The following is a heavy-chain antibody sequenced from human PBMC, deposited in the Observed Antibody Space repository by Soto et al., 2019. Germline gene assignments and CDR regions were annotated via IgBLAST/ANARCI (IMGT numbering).Heavy chain of an antibody. V-gene: IGHV3-23*01. Sequence: GGSLRLSCAASGFSFTASAMSWVRQAPGKGLEWVSAISATADATYYPDSVKGRFTISRDNSRNTLYLQMNSLRAEDTAVYYCAKDLLLPDDCWGQGTRVTVSS. D-gene: IGHD2-15*01. J-gene: IGHJ4*02. CDR2: ISATADAT. CDR3: AKDLLLPDDC. CDR1: GFSFTASA.